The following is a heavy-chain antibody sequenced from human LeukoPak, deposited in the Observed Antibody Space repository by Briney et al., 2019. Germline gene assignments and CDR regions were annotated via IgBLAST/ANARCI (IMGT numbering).Heavy chain of an antibody. CDR2: ISYDGSNK. J-gene: IGHJ4*02. Sequence: PGGSLRLSCAASGFTFSSYGMHWVRQAPGKGLEWVAVISYDGSNKYYADSVKGRFTISRDNSKNTLYLQMNSLRAEDTAVYYCAKVVRDYYDSSGYYYDHWGQGTLVTVSS. D-gene: IGHD3-22*01. V-gene: IGHV3-30*18. CDR3: AKVVRDYYDSSGYYYDH. CDR1: GFTFSSYG.